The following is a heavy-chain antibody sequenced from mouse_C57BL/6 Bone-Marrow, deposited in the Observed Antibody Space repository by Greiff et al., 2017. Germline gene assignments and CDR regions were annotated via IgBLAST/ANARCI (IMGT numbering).Heavy chain of an antibody. V-gene: IGHV1-55*01. J-gene: IGHJ1*03. CDR3: ASPLYWYFDV. Sequence: VQLQQPGAELVKPGASVKMSCKASGYTFTSYWITWVKQRPGQGLEWNGDIYPGSGSTNYNEKFKSKATLTVDTSSSTAYMQLSSLTSEDSAVYYCASPLYWYFDVWGTGTTVTVSS. CDR1: GYTFTSYW. CDR2: IYPGSGST.